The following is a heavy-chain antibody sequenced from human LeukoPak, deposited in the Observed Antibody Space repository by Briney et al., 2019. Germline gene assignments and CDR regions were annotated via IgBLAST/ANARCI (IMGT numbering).Heavy chain of an antibody. CDR1: GGSISSGDYY. V-gene: IGHV4-30-4*01. Sequence: PSETLSLTCTVSGGSISSGDYYWSWIRQPPGKGLEWIGYIYYSGSTYYNPSLKSRVTISVDTSKNQFSLKLSFVTAADTAVYYCARDGVVPAAYDYWGQGTLVTVSS. CDR3: ARDGVVPAAYDY. J-gene: IGHJ4*02. CDR2: IYYSGST. D-gene: IGHD2-2*01.